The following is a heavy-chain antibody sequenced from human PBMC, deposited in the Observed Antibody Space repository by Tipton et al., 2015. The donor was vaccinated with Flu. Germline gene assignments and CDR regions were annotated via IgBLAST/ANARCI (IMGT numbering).Heavy chain of an antibody. D-gene: IGHD3-10*02. Sequence: AVSGFTFSDYWMHWVRQVRGKGLEWIGTIYHSGSTYYNPSLKSRLTMSVDTSKNQFSLKLSSVTAADTAVYYCARHTGDSVRGVIDYWGQGTLVTVSS. J-gene: IGHJ4*02. V-gene: IGHV4-38-2*01. CDR1: GFTFSDYW. CDR3: ARHTGDSVRGVIDY. CDR2: IYHSGST.